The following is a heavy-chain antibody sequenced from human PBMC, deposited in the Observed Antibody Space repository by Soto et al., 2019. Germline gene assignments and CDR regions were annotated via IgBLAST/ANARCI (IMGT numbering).Heavy chain of an antibody. Sequence: QVQLQESGPGLVKPSGTLSLTCAVSGGSINTNNWWSWVRQPPGKGLEWIGEIHHSGSTRYNPSLRSRVTSSLDESNNQFSLTLSSVTAADTAVYYCARVGPGSGYIYGHYEHDTFDIWGQGTTVTVSS. D-gene: IGHD4-17*01. CDR3: ARVGPGSGYIYGHYEHDTFDI. V-gene: IGHV4-4*02. J-gene: IGHJ3*02. CDR1: GGSINTNNW. CDR2: IHHSGST.